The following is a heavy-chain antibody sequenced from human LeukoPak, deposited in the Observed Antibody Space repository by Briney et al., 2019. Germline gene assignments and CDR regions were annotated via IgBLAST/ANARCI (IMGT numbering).Heavy chain of an antibody. Sequence: SETLSLTCAVSGYSISSGYYWGWIRQPPGKGLEWIGSIYHSGSTYYNPSLKSRVTISVDTSKNQFSLKRSSVTAADTAVYYCALFDGGYWGQGTLVTVSS. CDR1: GYSISSGYY. D-gene: IGHD2-15*01. CDR2: IYHSGST. V-gene: IGHV4-38-2*01. J-gene: IGHJ4*02. CDR3: ALFDGGY.